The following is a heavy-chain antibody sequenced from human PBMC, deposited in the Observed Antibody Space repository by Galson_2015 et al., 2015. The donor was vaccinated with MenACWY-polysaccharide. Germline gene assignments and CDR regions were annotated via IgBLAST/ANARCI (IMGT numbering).Heavy chain of an antibody. CDR3: ASLLGEAPAQTGAFDI. D-gene: IGHD3-16*01. CDR2: LSATGGTI. CDR1: GFSFNTYA. Sequence: SLRLSCAASGFSFNTYAMTWVRQAPGKGLEWVSSLSATGGTIYYADSVKGRFAISRDNSKNALYLQMNSLRAEDTAVYYCASLLGEAPAQTGAFDIWGQGAAITVSS. J-gene: IGHJ3*02. V-gene: IGHV3-23*01.